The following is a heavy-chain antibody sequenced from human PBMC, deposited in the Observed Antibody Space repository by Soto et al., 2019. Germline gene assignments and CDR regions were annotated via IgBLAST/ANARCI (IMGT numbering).Heavy chain of an antibody. V-gene: IGHV3-74*03. Sequence: GGSLRLSCAASGFTFADYWTHWVRQPPGKGPEWVSRMTGDGRTIQYADSVKGRFTASRDNAKSTLYLQMNSLRAEDTAVYYCATAEVDYWGPGTLVTVSS. J-gene: IGHJ4*02. CDR1: GFTFADYW. CDR3: ATAEVDY. CDR2: MTGDGRTI.